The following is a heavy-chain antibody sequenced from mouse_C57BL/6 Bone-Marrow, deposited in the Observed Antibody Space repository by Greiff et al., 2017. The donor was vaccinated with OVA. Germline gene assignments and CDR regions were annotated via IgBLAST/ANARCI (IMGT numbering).Heavy chain of an antibody. V-gene: IGHV1-22*01. CDR1: GYTFTDYN. Sequence: VQLQQSGPELVKPGASVKMSCKASGYTFTDYNMHWVKQSHGKSLEWIGYINPNNGGTSYNQEFKGKATLTVNKSSSTAYMELRSLTSEDSAVYYCASPTYYSTHAMDYWGQGTSVTVSS. CDR2: INPNNGGT. J-gene: IGHJ4*01. D-gene: IGHD2-5*01. CDR3: ASPTYYSTHAMDY.